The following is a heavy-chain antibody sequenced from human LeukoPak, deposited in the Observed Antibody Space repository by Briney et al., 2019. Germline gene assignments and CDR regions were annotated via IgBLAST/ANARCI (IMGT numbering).Heavy chain of an antibody. J-gene: IGHJ4*02. V-gene: IGHV3-48*03. D-gene: IGHD3-10*01. Sequence: GGSLRLSCAASGFTFSSYEMNWVRQAPGKGLEWVSYISISGSTIYYADSVKGRFTISRDNAKNSLYLQMNSLRAEDTAVYYCARDRGLLLWFGEINGIFDYWGQGTLVTVSS. CDR2: ISISGSTI. CDR3: ARDRGLLLWFGEINGIFDY. CDR1: GFTFSSYE.